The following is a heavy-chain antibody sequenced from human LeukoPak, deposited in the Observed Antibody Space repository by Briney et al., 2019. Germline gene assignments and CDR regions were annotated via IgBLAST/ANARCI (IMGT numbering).Heavy chain of an antibody. J-gene: IGHJ6*02. D-gene: IGHD5-18*01. V-gene: IGHV3-7*01. CDR3: ARSGYSYGPSAYYYGMDV. CDR1: GFTFSSFW. CDR2: IKRDGSEK. Sequence: GGSLRLSCAASGFTFSSFWMTWVRLAPGKGLEWVANIKRDGSEKYYVDSVQGRFAISRDNAKNSLYLEVNSLRAEDTAVYYCARSGYSYGPSAYYYGMDVWGQGTTVTVSS.